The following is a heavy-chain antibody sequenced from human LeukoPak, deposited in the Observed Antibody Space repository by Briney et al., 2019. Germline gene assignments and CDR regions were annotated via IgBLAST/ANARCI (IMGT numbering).Heavy chain of an antibody. CDR2: IKQDGSEK. J-gene: IGHJ3*02. Sequence: PGGSLRLSCAGSGFTFSSYWMSWVRQAPGKGLEWVANIKQDGSEKYYVDSVKGRFTISRDNAKNSLYLQMNNLRAEDMALYYCAKDLGAAAGYAFDIWGQGTMVTVSS. CDR3: AKDLGAAAGYAFDI. V-gene: IGHV3-7*03. D-gene: IGHD6-13*01. CDR1: GFTFSSYW.